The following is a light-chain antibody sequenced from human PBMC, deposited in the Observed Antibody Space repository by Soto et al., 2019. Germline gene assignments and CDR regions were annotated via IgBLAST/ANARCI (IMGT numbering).Light chain of an antibody. J-gene: IGKJ2*01. V-gene: IGKV3-20*01. CDR3: QQYDTSPYN. Sequence: EIVLTHSPGTLSLSPGEIATLSCRASQTVSSTYLAWYQQKPGQAPRLLIYGAASRATGIPDRFSGSGSATDFTLTISRLEPEDFAVYYCQQYDTSPYNFGQGTKVEIK. CDR2: GAA. CDR1: QTVSSTY.